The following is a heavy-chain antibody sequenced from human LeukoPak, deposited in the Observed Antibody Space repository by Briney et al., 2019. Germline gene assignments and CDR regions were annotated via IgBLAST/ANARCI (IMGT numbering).Heavy chain of an antibody. V-gene: IGHV1-3*04. CDR3: ARGGPDWLRPPLGY. J-gene: IGHJ4*02. CDR1: GYTFTNYA. Sequence: KPGASVKVSCKASGYTFTNYAIHWVRQAPGQRLEWMGWINTGNGNTKYSQKFQGRVTITRDTSASTAYMELSSLRSEDTAVHYCARGGPDWLRPPLGYWGQGTLVTVSS. CDR2: INTGNGNT. D-gene: IGHD3-9*01.